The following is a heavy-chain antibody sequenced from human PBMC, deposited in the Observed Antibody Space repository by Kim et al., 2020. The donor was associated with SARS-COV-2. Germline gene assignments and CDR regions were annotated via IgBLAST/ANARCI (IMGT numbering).Heavy chain of an antibody. CDR1: GFTFSDSA. J-gene: IGHJ3*02. CDR3: TRGPGTTLAFWDALD. V-gene: IGHV3-73*01. Sequence: GGSLRLSCGASGFTFSDSAMHWVRRASGKGLEWVGRIRSKVNGYATAYSASVRGRFTISRDDSRNTAYLQMNSLKTEDTAVYYCTRGPGTTLAFWDALD. D-gene: IGHD1-1*01. CDR2: IRSKVNGYAT.